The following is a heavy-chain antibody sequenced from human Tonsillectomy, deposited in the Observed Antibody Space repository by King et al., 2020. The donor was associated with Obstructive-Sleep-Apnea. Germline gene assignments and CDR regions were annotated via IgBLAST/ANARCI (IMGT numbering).Heavy chain of an antibody. V-gene: IGHV4-30-4*01. CDR1: GGSISSGDYS. Sequence: HVQLQESGPGLVKPSQTLSLTCTVSGGSISSGDYSWSWIRQPPGKGLEWIGYIYYSGSSYYNPSLKSRVTISVETSKNQFSLKLSSVTAADTAVYYCARASWSKISHDYWGQGTLVTVSS. CDR3: ARASWSKISHDY. D-gene: IGHD2-15*01. J-gene: IGHJ4*02. CDR2: IYYSGSS.